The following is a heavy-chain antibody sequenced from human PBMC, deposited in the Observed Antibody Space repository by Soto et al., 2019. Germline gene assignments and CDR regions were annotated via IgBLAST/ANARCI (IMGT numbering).Heavy chain of an antibody. CDR2: IWYDGSNK. CDR3: ARVDGCSGSSCYSGSFDY. Sequence: QVQLVESGGGVVQPGRSLRLSCAASGFTFSSYGMHWVRQAPGKGLEWVAVIWYDGSNKYYADSVKGRFTISRDNSKNTLYLQMNSLRAEDTAVYYCARVDGCSGSSCYSGSFDYWGQGTLVTVSS. J-gene: IGHJ4*02. CDR1: GFTFSSYG. D-gene: IGHD2-15*01. V-gene: IGHV3-33*01.